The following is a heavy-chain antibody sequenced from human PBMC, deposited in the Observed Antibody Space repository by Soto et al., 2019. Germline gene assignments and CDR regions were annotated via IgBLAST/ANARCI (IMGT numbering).Heavy chain of an antibody. Sequence: QITLKESGPTLVKPTQTLTLTCTFSGFSLSTGGVGVAWIRQPPGKALEWLAFIYWDDDKRYSPSLKSRLTKPKDHSKTQVVLTITNMAPLHTTPYDCPPRPGGDWYVDYWGQGTMVTVSS. CDR2: IYWDDDK. CDR1: GFSLSTGGVG. J-gene: IGHJ4*02. CDR3: PPRPGGDWYVDY. D-gene: IGHD3-9*01. V-gene: IGHV2-5*02.